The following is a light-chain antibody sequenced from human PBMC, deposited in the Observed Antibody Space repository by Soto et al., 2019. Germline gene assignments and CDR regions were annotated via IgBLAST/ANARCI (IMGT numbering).Light chain of an antibody. V-gene: IGKV3-11*01. J-gene: IGKJ2*01. CDR1: QSVSSY. Sequence: EIVLTQSPATLSLSPGERATLSCRASQSVSSYLAWYQQKPGQAPRLLVYDASNRATGIPVRFSGSGSGTDFTLTISSLEPEDFAVYYCQERSDWYAVGQGTKLELK. CDR3: QERSDWYA. CDR2: DAS.